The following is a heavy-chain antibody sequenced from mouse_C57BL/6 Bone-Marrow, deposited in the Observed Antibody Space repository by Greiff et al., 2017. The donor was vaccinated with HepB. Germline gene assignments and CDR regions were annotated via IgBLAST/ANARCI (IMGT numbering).Heavy chain of an antibody. CDR1: GYTFTDYE. Sequence: VQLVESGAELVRPGASVTLSCKASGYTFTDYEMHWVKQTPVHGLEWIGAIDPETGGTAYNQKFKGKAILTADKSSSTAYMELRSLTSEDSAVYYCTLHYYGSSYDYWGQGTTLTVSS. D-gene: IGHD1-1*01. J-gene: IGHJ2*01. V-gene: IGHV1-15*01. CDR3: TLHYYGSSYDY. CDR2: IDPETGGT.